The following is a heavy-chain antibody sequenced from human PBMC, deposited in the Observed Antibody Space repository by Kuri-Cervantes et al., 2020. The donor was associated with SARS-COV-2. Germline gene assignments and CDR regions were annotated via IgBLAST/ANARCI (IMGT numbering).Heavy chain of an antibody. Sequence: GGSLRLPRAASGFTFSSYSMNWVRQAPGKGPEWVSSISSSRSYIYYADSVKGRFTITRDNAKNSLYLQMNSLRAEDTAVYYCAENRDGYKLAFDIWGQGTMVTVSS. CDR3: AENRDGYKLAFDI. CDR2: ISSSRSYI. J-gene: IGHJ3*02. D-gene: IGHD5-24*01. V-gene: IGHV3-21*01. CDR1: GFTFSSYS.